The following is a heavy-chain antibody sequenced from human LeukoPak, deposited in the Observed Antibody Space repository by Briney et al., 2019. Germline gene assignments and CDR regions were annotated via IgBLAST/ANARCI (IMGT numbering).Heavy chain of an antibody. Sequence: SETLSLTCAVYGGSFSGYYWSWIRQPPGKGLEWIGEINHSGSTNYNPSLKSRVTISVDTSKNQFSLKLSSVTAAATAVYYCAREGSTMITFGGVINWFDPWGQGTPVTVSS. CDR1: GGSFSGYY. V-gene: IGHV4-34*01. J-gene: IGHJ5*02. CDR2: INHSGST. D-gene: IGHD3-16*01. CDR3: AREGSTMITFGGVINWFDP.